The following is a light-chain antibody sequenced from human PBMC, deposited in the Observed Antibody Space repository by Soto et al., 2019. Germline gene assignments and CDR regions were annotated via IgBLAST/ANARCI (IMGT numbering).Light chain of an antibody. Sequence: QSALTQPPSASGTPGQIAIISCSGTSSNIGSNYVYWHQQVPGTAPKLFIYKNNQRPSGVPDRFSGSKSGSSASLATSGLRSEDEADYYCAAWDDSLSVHYVFGVGTKVTVL. V-gene: IGLV1-47*01. J-gene: IGLJ1*01. CDR3: AAWDDSLSVHYV. CDR1: SSNIGSNY. CDR2: KNN.